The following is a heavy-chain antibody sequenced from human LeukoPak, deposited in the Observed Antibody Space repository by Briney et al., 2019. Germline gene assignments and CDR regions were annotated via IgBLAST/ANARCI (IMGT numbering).Heavy chain of an antibody. J-gene: IGHJ6*03. CDR1: GGSISSSSYY. V-gene: IGHV4-39*07. Sequence: SETLSLTCTVSGGSISSSSYYWGWIRQPPGKGLEWIGSIYYSGSTYYNPSLKSRVTISVDTSKNQFSLKLSSVTAADTAVYYCARDGPGRSYYYYYYYMDVWGKGTTVTVSS. CDR3: ARDGPGRSYYYYYYYMDV. CDR2: IYYSGST.